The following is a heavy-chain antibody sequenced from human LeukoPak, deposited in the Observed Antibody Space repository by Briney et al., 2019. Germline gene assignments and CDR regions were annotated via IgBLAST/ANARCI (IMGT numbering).Heavy chain of an antibody. D-gene: IGHD3-10*01. J-gene: IGHJ3*02. Sequence: PSETLSLTCTVSGGSISSSSYYWGWIRQPPGKGLEWIGSIYYSGSTNYNPSLKSRVTISVDTSKNQFSLKLSSVTAADTAVYYCARTYYYGSGSYYGAFDIWGQGTMVTVSS. V-gene: IGHV4-39*07. CDR1: GGSISSSSYY. CDR3: ARTYYYGSGSYYGAFDI. CDR2: IYYSGST.